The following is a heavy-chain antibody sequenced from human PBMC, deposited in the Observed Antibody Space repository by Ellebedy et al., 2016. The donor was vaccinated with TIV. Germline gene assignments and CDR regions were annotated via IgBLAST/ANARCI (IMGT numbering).Heavy chain of an antibody. Sequence: AASVKVSCKASGYTFTSYGFSWVRQAPGQGLEWMGWISGYSGNRNYAQKLQGRVTMTTDTYTNTAYMELRSLRSDDTGVYFCARGSGSYTYGMDVWGQGTTVTVS. CDR1: GYTFTSYG. J-gene: IGHJ6*02. CDR3: ARGSGSYTYGMDV. V-gene: IGHV1-18*01. D-gene: IGHD1-26*01. CDR2: ISGYSGNR.